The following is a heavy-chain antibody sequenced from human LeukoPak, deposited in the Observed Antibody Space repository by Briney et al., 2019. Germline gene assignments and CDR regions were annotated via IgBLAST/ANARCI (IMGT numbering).Heavy chain of an antibody. J-gene: IGHJ6*04. V-gene: IGHV3-30-3*01. CDR2: ISYNGGRK. D-gene: IGHD3-10*02. Sequence: GGSLRLSCVASGFRFSDYAIHWVRQAPGKGLEWVALISYNGGRKEYADSVKGRFTIDRDNSKNTVYLQMNSLRAEDTAVYYCAELGITMIGGVWGKGTTVTISS. CDR1: GFRFSDYA. CDR3: AELGITMIGGV.